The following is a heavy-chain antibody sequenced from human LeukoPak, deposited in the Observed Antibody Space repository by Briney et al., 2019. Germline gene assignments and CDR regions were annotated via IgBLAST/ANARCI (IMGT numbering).Heavy chain of an antibody. CDR2: INPNSGGT. Sequence: ASVKVSCKASGYTFTGYYMHWVRQAAGQGLEWMGWINPNSGGTNYAQKFQGRVTMIRDTSISTAYMELSRLRSDDTAVYYCARGSSAAPTPLGYYYYMDVWGKGTTVTVSS. CDR1: GYTFTGYY. J-gene: IGHJ6*03. V-gene: IGHV1-2*02. D-gene: IGHD6-13*01. CDR3: ARGSSAAPTPLGYYYYMDV.